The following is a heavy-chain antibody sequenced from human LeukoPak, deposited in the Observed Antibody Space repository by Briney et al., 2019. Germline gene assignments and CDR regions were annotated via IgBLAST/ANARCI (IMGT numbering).Heavy chain of an antibody. J-gene: IGHJ3*02. V-gene: IGHV3-23*01. Sequence: GGSLRLSCEASGITFSSYDMSWVRQAPGKGLEWISAISDRGKTDYADSVKGRFAISRDNSKNTLYLQLSSLRAEDTAMYYCAKLPTIFGVADSFDIWGQGTFVTVSS. CDR2: ISDRGKT. CDR1: GITFSSYD. CDR3: AKLPTIFGVADSFDI. D-gene: IGHD3-3*01.